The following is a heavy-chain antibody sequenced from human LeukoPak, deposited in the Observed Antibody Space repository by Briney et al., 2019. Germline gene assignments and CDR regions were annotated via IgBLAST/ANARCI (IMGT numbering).Heavy chain of an antibody. Sequence: GGSLRLSCAASGFTFSSYSMNWVRQAPGKGLEWVSYISSSSSTIYYADSAKGRFTISRDNAKNSLYLQMNSLRAEDTAVYYCARPYSSGWYGFDYWGQGTLVTVSS. CDR2: ISSSSSTI. V-gene: IGHV3-48*01. D-gene: IGHD6-19*01. CDR3: ARPYSSGWYGFDY. J-gene: IGHJ4*02. CDR1: GFTFSSYS.